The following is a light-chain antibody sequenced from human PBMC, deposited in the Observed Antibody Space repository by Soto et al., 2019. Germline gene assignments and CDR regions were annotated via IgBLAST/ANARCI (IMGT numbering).Light chain of an antibody. CDR3: QHYVTWPLT. CDR1: QGIGDT. Sequence: EIVSAQSSATLSFSAVGGATLPRRASQGIGDTLAWYQQKPGQTPRLLIYDTSIRATGVPARFSGSRSGAEFTLTISSLQSEDFAVYYCQHYVTWPLTFGGGTKVDIK. J-gene: IGKJ4*01. V-gene: IGKV3-15*01. CDR2: DTS.